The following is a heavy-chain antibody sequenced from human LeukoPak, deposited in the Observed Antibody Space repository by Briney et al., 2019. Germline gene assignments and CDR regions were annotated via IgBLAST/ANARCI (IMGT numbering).Heavy chain of an antibody. CDR2: INAGNGNT. V-gene: IGHV1-3*03. CDR1: GYTFTSYA. J-gene: IGHJ4*02. Sequence: GASVKVSCKASGYTFTSYAIHWVRQAPGQRLEWMGWINAGNGNTKYSQEFQGRVTITRDTSASTAYMELSSLRSEDMAVYYCARAYSGSYWPFDYWGQGTLVTVSS. D-gene: IGHD1-26*01. CDR3: ARAYSGSYWPFDY.